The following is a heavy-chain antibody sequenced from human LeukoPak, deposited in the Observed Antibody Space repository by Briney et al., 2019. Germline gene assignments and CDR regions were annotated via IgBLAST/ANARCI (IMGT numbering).Heavy chain of an antibody. Sequence: PGGSLRLSCAASGFTFSIYAMHWVRQAPGKGLEWVSTIRTGGGATTYADSVKGRFTISRDNSKSTLYLQMYNLRAEDTATYYCTRDSNGDYVGAFDFWGRGTLITVSS. D-gene: IGHD4-17*01. CDR2: IRTGGGAT. V-gene: IGHV3-23*01. CDR3: TRDSNGDYVGAFDF. CDR1: GFTFSIYA. J-gene: IGHJ3*01.